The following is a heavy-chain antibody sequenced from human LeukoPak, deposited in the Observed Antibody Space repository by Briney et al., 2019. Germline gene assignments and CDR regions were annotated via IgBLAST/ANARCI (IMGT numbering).Heavy chain of an antibody. J-gene: IGHJ4*02. D-gene: IGHD5-12*01. Sequence: ASVKVSCKASGYSFTSYAMNWVRQAPGQGLEWMGWINPNSGGTNYAQKFQGRVTMTRDTSISTAYMELSRLRSDDTAVYYCARGKDIVAPWDYWGQGTLVTVSS. CDR2: INPNSGGT. V-gene: IGHV1-2*02. CDR3: ARGKDIVAPWDY. CDR1: GYSFTSYA.